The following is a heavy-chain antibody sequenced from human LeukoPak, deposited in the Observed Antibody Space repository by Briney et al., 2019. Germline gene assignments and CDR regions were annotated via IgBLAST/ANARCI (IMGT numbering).Heavy chain of an antibody. D-gene: IGHD2-2*01. Sequence: SETLSLTCAVYGGSFSGYYWSWIRQPPGKGLEWIGEINHSGGTNYNPSLKSRVTISVDTSKNQFSLKLSSVTAADTAVYYCASRYCSSTSCYLPDYWGQGTLVTVSS. CDR2: INHSGGT. V-gene: IGHV4-34*01. CDR1: GGSFSGYY. J-gene: IGHJ4*02. CDR3: ASRYCSSTSCYLPDY.